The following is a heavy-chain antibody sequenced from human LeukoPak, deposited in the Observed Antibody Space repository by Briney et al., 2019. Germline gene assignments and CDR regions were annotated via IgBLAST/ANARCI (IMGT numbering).Heavy chain of an antibody. Sequence: ASVKVSCKVSGYTLTELSMHWVRQAPGKGLEWMGGFDPEDGETIYAQKFQGRVTMTEDTSTDTAYMELSSLRSEDTAVYYCGVVPAAMRYANTDYYYYGMDVWGQGTTATVSS. J-gene: IGHJ6*02. CDR1: GYTLTELS. V-gene: IGHV1-24*01. CDR3: GVVPAAMRYANTDYYYYGMDV. D-gene: IGHD2-2*01. CDR2: FDPEDGET.